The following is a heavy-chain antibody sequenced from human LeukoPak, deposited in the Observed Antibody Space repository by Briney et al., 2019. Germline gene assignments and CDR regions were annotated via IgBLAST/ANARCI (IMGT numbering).Heavy chain of an antibody. D-gene: IGHD3-10*01. V-gene: IGHV3-30*18. CDR3: AKHLFEDGSGSGYFDY. J-gene: IGHJ4*02. Sequence: GGSLRLSCAASGFIFSSYGMHWVRQAPGKGLEWVAVISSDGRDIYYTESVKGRFAISRDNSNNTLYLQMNSLRTKDTAVYYCAKHLFEDGSGSGYFDYWGQGTLVTVSS. CDR1: GFIFSSYG. CDR2: ISSDGRDI.